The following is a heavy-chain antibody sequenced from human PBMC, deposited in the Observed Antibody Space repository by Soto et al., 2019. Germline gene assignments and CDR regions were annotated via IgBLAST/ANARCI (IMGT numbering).Heavy chain of an antibody. CDR3: ARDRRWTAMVSRYYYYGMDV. Sequence: SVKVSCEASGGTFSSYAISWVRQAPGQGLEWMGGIIPIFGTANYAQKFQGRVTITADESTSTAYMELSSLRSEDTAVYYCARDRRWTAMVSRYYYYGMDVWGQGTTVTVSS. V-gene: IGHV1-69*13. CDR1: GGTFSSYA. D-gene: IGHD5-18*01. J-gene: IGHJ6*02. CDR2: IIPIFGTA.